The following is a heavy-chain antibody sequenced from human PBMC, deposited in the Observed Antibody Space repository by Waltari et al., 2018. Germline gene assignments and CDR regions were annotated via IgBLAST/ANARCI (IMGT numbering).Heavy chain of an antibody. CDR3: ARDPIAAAGTLFDY. CDR2: ISSSSSTI. D-gene: IGHD6-13*01. J-gene: IGHJ4*02. Sequence: EVQLVASGGGLVQPGGSLRLSCAASGFTFSSYSMNWVRQAPGKGVEWVSYISSSSSTIYYADAVKGRFTISRDNARNSLYLQMNSLRAEDTAVYYCARDPIAAAGTLFDYWGQGTLVTVSS. CDR1: GFTFSSYS. V-gene: IGHV3-48*04.